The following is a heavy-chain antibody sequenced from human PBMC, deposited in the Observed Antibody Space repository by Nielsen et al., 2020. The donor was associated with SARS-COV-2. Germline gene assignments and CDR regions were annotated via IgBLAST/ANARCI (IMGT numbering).Heavy chain of an antibody. CDR3: ARHKGVYYDFWSGYSYYMDV. J-gene: IGHJ6*03. D-gene: IGHD3-3*01. CDR2: IYYSGST. Sequence: SETLSLTCTVYGGSISSYYWSWIRQPPGKGLEWIGYIYYSGSTNYNPSLKSRVTISVDTSKNQFSLKLSSVTAADTAVYYCARHKGVYYDFWSGYSYYMDVWGKGTTVTVSS. V-gene: IGHV4-59*08. CDR1: GGSISSYY.